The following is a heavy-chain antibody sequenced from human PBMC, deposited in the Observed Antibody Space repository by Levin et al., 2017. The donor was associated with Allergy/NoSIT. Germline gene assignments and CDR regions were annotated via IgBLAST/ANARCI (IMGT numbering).Heavy chain of an antibody. CDR1: GYTFTSYG. V-gene: IGHV1-18*01. CDR3: ARDLLLYWGSEGYYYMDV. CDR2: ISAYNGNT. Sequence: ASVKVSCKASGYTFTSYGISWVRQAPGQGLEWMGWISAYNGNTNYAQKLQGRVTMTTDTSTSTAYMELRSLRSDDTAVYYCARDLLLYWGSEGYYYMDVWGKGTTVTVSS. J-gene: IGHJ6*03. D-gene: IGHD2-8*02.